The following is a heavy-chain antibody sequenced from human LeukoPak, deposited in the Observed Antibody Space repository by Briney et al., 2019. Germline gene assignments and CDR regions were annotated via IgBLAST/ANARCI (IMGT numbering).Heavy chain of an antibody. CDR1: GGTFSSYA. CDR2: IIPIFGTA. D-gene: IGHD3-22*01. V-gene: IGHV1-69*13. Sequence: SVKVSCKASGGTFSSYAISWVRQAPGQGLEWVGGIIPIFGTANYAQKFQGRVTITADESTSTAYMELSSLRSEDTAVYYCAREKPMIKNLPTYYWGQGTLVTVSS. J-gene: IGHJ4*02. CDR3: AREKPMIKNLPTYY.